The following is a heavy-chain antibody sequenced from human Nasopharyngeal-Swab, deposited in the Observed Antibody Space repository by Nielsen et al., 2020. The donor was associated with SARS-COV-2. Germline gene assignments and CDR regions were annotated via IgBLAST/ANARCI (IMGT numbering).Heavy chain of an antibody. CDR2: ISAYNDNT. CDR1: GYTFTSYG. J-gene: IGHJ5*02. Sequence: ASVKVSCKASGYTFTSYGISWVRQAPGQGLEWMGWISAYNDNTNYAQKLQGRVTMTTDTSTSTAYMELRSLRSDDTAVYYCARSLVVVPAADNIAWFDPWGQGTLVTVSS. V-gene: IGHV1-18*01. CDR3: ARSLVVVPAADNIAWFDP. D-gene: IGHD2-2*01.